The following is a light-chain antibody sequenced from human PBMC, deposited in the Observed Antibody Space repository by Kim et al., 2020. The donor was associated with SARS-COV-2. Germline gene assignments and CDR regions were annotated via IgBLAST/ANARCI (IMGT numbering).Light chain of an antibody. CDR1: QSVHRN. CDR3: QQYDQWPFT. V-gene: IGKV3-15*01. CDR2: DAS. J-gene: IGKJ4*01. Sequence: EVVLTQSPATLSVSPGESVTLSCRASQSVHRNLAWYQQKPGQALSLLIDDASTRATGIPARFSGSGSGTEFTLTISSLQPDDSAVYYCQQYDQWPFTFGGGTKVDIK.